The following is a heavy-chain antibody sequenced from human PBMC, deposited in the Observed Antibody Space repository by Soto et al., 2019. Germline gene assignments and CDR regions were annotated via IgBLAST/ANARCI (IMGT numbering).Heavy chain of an antibody. D-gene: IGHD4-17*01. Sequence: QITLKESGPALVKPTQTLTLTCTFSGFSLTTSGVGVGWIRQPPGKALEWLALIYWDDAKPYSPSLKNRLTITKDTSKNQVVLTMTNIDPADPASYFCSHRTTTVTWWFDPWGQGTLVTVSS. V-gene: IGHV2-5*02. J-gene: IGHJ5*02. CDR2: IYWDDAK. CDR3: SHRTTTVTWWFDP. CDR1: GFSLTTSGVG.